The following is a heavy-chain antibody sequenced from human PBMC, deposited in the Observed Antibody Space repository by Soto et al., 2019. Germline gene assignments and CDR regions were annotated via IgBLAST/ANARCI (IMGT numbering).Heavy chain of an antibody. CDR3: ATVGNSRDTRHAFDI. V-gene: IGHV1-46*01. Sequence: VASVKVSCKASGYTFTSYYMHWVRQAPGQGLEWMGIINPSGGSTTYAQKFQGRVTMTRDTSTSTVYMELSSLRSEDTAVYYCATVGNSRDTRHAFDIWGQGTMVTVSS. CDR1: GYTFTSYY. J-gene: IGHJ3*02. D-gene: IGHD5-18*01. CDR2: INPSGGST.